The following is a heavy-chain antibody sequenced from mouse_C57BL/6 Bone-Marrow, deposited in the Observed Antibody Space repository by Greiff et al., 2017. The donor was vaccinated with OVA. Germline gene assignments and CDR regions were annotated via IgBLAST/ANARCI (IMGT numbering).Heavy chain of an antibody. Sequence: EVNVVESGGGLVKPGGSLKLSCAASGFTFSDYGMHWVRQAPEKGLEWVAYISSGSSTIYYADTVKGRFTISRDNAKNTLFLQMTSLRSEDTAMYYCARQGNSSGYRGFHYWGQGTTLTVSS. CDR1: GFTFSDYG. CDR3: ARQGNSSGYRGFHY. V-gene: IGHV5-17*01. CDR2: ISSGSSTI. D-gene: IGHD3-2*02. J-gene: IGHJ2*01.